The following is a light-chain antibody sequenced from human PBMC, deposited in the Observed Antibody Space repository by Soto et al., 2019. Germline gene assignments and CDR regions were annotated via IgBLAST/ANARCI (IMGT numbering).Light chain of an antibody. CDR1: SSDVGGYNY. CDR3: SSYTGSQTLV. J-gene: IGLJ2*01. V-gene: IGLV2-14*01. CDR2: DVS. Sequence: QSVLTQPASVSGSPGQSITISCTGTSSDVGGYNYVSWYQQYPGKAPKLMIYDVSNRPSGVSNRFSCSKSGNTASLTISGLQAEEEADFYRSSYTGSQTLVFRGGTKVPVL.